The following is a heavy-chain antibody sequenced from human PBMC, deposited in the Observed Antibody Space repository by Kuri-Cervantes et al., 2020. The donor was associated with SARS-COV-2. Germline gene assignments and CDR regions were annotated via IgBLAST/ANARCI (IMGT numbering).Heavy chain of an antibody. Sequence: SVKVSCKASGYTFTYRYLHWVRQAPGQALEWMGWITPFNGNTNYAQEFQDRVTITRDRSMSTAYMELSSLRSEDTAMYYCARPRGGSSWSRDAFDIWGQGTMVTVSS. D-gene: IGHD6-13*01. V-gene: IGHV1-45*02. CDR2: ITPFNGNT. J-gene: IGHJ3*02. CDR1: GYTFTYRY. CDR3: ARPRGGSSWSRDAFDI.